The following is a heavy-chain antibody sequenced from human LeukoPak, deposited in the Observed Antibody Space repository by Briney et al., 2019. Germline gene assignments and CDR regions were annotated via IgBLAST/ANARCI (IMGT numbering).Heavy chain of an antibody. CDR2: ISGSGGST. J-gene: IGHJ4*02. D-gene: IGHD6-19*01. Sequence: GGSLRLSCAASGFTFSSYAMSWVRQAPGKGLEWVSAISGSGGSTYYADSVKGRFTISRDNSKNTLYLQVNSLRAEDTAVYYCAKDQGKNSGWCAFDYWGQGTLVTVSS. V-gene: IGHV3-23*01. CDR1: GFTFSSYA. CDR3: AKDQGKNSGWCAFDY.